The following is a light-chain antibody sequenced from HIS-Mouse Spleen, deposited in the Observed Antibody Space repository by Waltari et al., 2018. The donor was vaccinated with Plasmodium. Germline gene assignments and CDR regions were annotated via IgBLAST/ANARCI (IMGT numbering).Light chain of an antibody. CDR1: QSVSSN. CDR2: GAS. J-gene: IGKJ3*01. Sequence: EIVMTQSLATLSDSLGKRATLPCMASQSVSSNLAWYQQKPGQAPRLLSYGASTRAPGIPARFSGSGSGTEFTLTISSLQSEDFAVYYCQQYNNWSFTFGPGTKVDIK. CDR3: QQYNNWSFT. V-gene: IGKV3-15*01.